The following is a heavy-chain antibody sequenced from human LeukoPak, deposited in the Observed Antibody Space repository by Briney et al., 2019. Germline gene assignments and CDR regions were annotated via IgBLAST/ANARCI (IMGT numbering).Heavy chain of an antibody. CDR3: ARDLGSGCDFDY. J-gene: IGHJ4*02. Sequence: GGSLRLSCAASGFTFSSYGMHWVRQAPGKGLEWVAVIWYDGSNKYYADSVKGRFTISGDNSKNTPYLQMNSLRAEDTAVYYCARDLGSGCDFDYWGQGTLVTVSS. D-gene: IGHD6-19*01. V-gene: IGHV3-33*08. CDR1: GFTFSSYG. CDR2: IWYDGSNK.